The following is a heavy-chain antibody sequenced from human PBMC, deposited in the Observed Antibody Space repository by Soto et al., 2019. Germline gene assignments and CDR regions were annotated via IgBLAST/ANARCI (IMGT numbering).Heavy chain of an antibody. Sequence: GGSLRLSCAASGFTFSSYAMSWVRQAPGKGLEWVSAISGSGGSTYYADSVKGRFTISRDNSKNTLYLQMNSLRAEDTAVYYCAKYYYDLVVRSHFDYWGQGTLVTVSS. V-gene: IGHV3-23*01. CDR3: AKYYYDLVVRSHFDY. CDR1: GFTFSSYA. J-gene: IGHJ4*02. CDR2: ISGSGGST. D-gene: IGHD3-22*01.